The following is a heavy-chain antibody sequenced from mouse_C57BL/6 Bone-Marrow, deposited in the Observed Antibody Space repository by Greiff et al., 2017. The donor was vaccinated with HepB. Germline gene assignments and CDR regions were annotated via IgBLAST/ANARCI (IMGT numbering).Heavy chain of an antibody. CDR1: GYTFTSYG. V-gene: IGHV1-81*01. D-gene: IGHD1-1*01. Sequence: VQGVESGAELARPGASVKLSCKASGYTFTSYGISWVKQRTGQGLEWIGEIYPRSGNTYYNEKFKGKATLTADKSSSTAYMELRSLTSEDSAVYFCARYYYGSTPYAMDYWGQGTSVTVSS. CDR3: ARYYYGSTPYAMDY. CDR2: IYPRSGNT. J-gene: IGHJ4*01.